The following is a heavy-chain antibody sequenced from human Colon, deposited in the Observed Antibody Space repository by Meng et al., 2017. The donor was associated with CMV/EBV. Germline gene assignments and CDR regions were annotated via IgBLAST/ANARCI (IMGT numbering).Heavy chain of an antibody. V-gene: IGHV3-48*03. J-gene: IGHJ6*02. D-gene: IGHD6-13*01. Sequence: GESLKISCVAPGFTFSNYEMNWVRQAPGKGLEWVAYINTLENSIFYADSVKGRFTISRDNAKNSLHLQMNSLRVEDSAIYYCARTPGSSPAGGDGMDVWGQGTTVTVSS. CDR1: GFTFSNYE. CDR3: ARTPGSSPAGGDGMDV. CDR2: INTLENSI.